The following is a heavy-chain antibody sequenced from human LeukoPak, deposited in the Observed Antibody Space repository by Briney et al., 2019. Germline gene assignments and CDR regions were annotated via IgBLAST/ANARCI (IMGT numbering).Heavy chain of an antibody. J-gene: IGHJ6*02. V-gene: IGHV3-9*01. D-gene: IGHD3-16*01. Sequence: PGGSLRLSRVVSGFRFDDYGMHWVRQAPGKGLEWVSGISWSGTTTGYADSVKGRFTISRDSAKNSLYLQMDSLRVEDTALYYCAKDESTGGFAPGYFYGMGVWGQGTTVTVSS. CDR1: GFRFDDYG. CDR2: ISWSGTTT. CDR3: AKDESTGGFAPGYFYGMGV.